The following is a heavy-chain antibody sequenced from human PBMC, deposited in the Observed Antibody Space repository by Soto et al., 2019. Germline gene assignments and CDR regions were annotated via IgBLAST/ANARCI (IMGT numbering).Heavy chain of an antibody. Sequence: EVQLVESGGGLVQPGGSLRLSCAASGFTFSDHYMDWVRQAPGKGLEWVGRTRNKANSYTTEYAASVKGRFTISRDDSKNSLYLQMNSLKTEDTAVYYCARGIGTGAPFDYWGQGTLVTVSS. CDR1: GFTFSDHY. V-gene: IGHV3-72*01. CDR2: TRNKANSYTT. D-gene: IGHD1-1*01. CDR3: ARGIGTGAPFDY. J-gene: IGHJ4*02.